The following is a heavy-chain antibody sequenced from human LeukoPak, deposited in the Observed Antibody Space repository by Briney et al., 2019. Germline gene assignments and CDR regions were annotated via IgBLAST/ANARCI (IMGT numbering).Heavy chain of an antibody. CDR1: GGTFSSYA. J-gene: IGHJ4*02. CDR2: MNPNSGNT. CDR3: ASYCSSTSCQIRNFDY. D-gene: IGHD2-2*01. Sequence: ASVKVSCKASGGTFSSYAISWVRQATGQGLEWMGWMNPNSGNTGYAQKFQGRVTMTRNTSISTAYMELSSLRSEDTAVYYCASYCSSTSCQIRNFDYWGQGTLVTVSS. V-gene: IGHV1-8*02.